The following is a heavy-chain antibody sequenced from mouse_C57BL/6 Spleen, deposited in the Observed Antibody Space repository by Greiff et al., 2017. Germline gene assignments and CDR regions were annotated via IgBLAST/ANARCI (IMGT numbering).Heavy chain of an antibody. CDR1: GFNIKDYY. J-gene: IGHJ3*01. Sequence: EVQLQQSGAELVRPGASVKLSCTASGFNIKDYYMHWVKQRPEQGLEWIGRIDPEDGDTEYAPKFQGKATMTADTSSNTAYLQLSSLTSEDTAVYYCTTDYYGSSYGWFADWGQGTLVTVSA. CDR3: TTDYYGSSYGWFAD. D-gene: IGHD1-1*01. V-gene: IGHV14-1*01. CDR2: IDPEDGDT.